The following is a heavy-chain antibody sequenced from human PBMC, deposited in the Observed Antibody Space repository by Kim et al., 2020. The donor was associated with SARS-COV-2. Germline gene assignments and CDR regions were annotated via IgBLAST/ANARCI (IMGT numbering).Heavy chain of an antibody. D-gene: IGHD3-10*01. V-gene: IGHV3-21*01. CDR2: ISSSSSYI. CDR3: ARDPNYGSGSPDY. CDR1: GFTFSSYS. J-gene: IGHJ4*02. Sequence: GGSLRLSCAASGFTFSSYSMNWVRQAPGKGLEWVSSISSSSSYIYYADSVKGRFTISRDNAKNSLYLQMNSLRAEDTAVYYCARDPNYGSGSPDYWGQGTLVTVSS.